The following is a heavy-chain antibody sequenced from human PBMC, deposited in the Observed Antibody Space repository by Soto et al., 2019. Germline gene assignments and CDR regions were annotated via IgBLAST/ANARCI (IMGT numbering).Heavy chain of an antibody. D-gene: IGHD6-19*01. CDR3: ASAAVTGTAGLDF. Sequence: AASVKVSCKASGYTFSGFYMHWARQAPGQGLEWMGWINPNSGGTKSAEKFQGRVTMTRDTSISTAYMELSRLTSDDTAVYYCASAAVTGTAGLDFWGQGTQVTVSS. J-gene: IGHJ4*02. CDR2: INPNSGGT. CDR1: GYTFSGFY. V-gene: IGHV1-2*02.